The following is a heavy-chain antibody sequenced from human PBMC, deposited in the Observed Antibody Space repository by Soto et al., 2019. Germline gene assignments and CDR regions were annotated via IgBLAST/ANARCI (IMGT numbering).Heavy chain of an antibody. Sequence: EMQLLESGGDLGQPGGSLRLSCAVSGFTFNDYAMSWVRQAPGKGLEWVSNISGSLGSAYYAASVEGRFTISGDNSNNDLYPQMNSLRVDVTATYYCAKASMVPCFGLVMHAVNMWSDGTMVPASS. V-gene: IGHV3-23*01. CDR3: AKASMVPCFGLVMHAVNM. CDR2: ISGSLGSA. D-gene: IGHD3-3*01. J-gene: IGHJ3*02. CDR1: GFTFNDYA.